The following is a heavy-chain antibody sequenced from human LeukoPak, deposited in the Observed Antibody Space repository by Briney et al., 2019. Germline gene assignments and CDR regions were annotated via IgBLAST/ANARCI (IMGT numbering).Heavy chain of an antibody. V-gene: IGHV4-34*01. Sequence: SETLSLTCAVYGGSFSGYYWSWIRQPPGKGLEWIGEINHSGSTNYNPSLKSRVTISVDTSKNQFSLKLSSVTSADTAVYYCARDVVAAVGSFDYWGQGTQVTVSS. CDR3: ARDVVAAVGSFDY. J-gene: IGHJ4*02. CDR1: GGSFSGYY. CDR2: INHSGST. D-gene: IGHD2-2*01.